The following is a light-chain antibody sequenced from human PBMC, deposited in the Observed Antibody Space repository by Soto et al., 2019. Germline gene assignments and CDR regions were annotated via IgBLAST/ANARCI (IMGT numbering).Light chain of an antibody. J-gene: IGLJ3*02. Sequence: QSVLTQPASVSGSPGQSITISCTGTSSDVGSYNLVSWYQQHPGKAPKLMIYEVSTRPSGVASRASGSKSCNTASLTLWELQAKDEAEYDRSSGAGSNTSCVSGGGTKLTVL. V-gene: IGLV2-23*02. CDR3: SSGAGSNTSCV. CDR2: EVS. CDR1: SSDVGSYNL.